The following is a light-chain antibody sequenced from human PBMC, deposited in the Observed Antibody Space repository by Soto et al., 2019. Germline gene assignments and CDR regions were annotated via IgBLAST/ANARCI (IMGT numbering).Light chain of an antibody. Sequence: NFMLTQPHSVSESPGKTVTISCTRSSGSIASNSVQWYQQRPGRAPTTLIFVNNHRPSGVPDRFSGSIDSPSNSASLSISGLKTEDEADYYCQSYDGSIVVFGGGTKLTVL. CDR2: VNN. V-gene: IGLV6-57*04. J-gene: IGLJ2*01. CDR1: SGSIASNS. CDR3: QSYDGSIVV.